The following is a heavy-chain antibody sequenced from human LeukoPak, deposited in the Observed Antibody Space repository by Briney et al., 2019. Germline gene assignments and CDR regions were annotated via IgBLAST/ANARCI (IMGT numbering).Heavy chain of an antibody. CDR1: GFTFTSST. CDR2: IVVGSGNT. Sequence: SVKVSCKASGFTFTSSTMQWVRQARGQRLEWIGWIVVGSGNTNYAQKFQERVTITRDMSTSTAYMELSSLRSEDTAVYYCALGTDYYYYGMDVWGQGTTVTVSS. CDR3: ALGTDYYYYGMDV. V-gene: IGHV1-58*02. J-gene: IGHJ6*02. D-gene: IGHD7-27*01.